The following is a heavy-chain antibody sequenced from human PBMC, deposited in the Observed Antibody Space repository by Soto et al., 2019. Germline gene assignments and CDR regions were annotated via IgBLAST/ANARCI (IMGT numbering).Heavy chain of an antibody. CDR2: IWYDGSNK. CDR1: GFTFSSYG. V-gene: IGHV3-33*01. CDR3: ARDRSEYSGYDSTFDY. Sequence: GGSLRLSCAASGFTFSSYGMHWVRQAPGKGLEWVAVIWYDGSNKYYADSVKGRFTISRDNSKNTLYLQMNSLRAEDTAVYYCARDRSEYSGYDSTFDYWGQGTLVTVSS. D-gene: IGHD5-12*01. J-gene: IGHJ4*02.